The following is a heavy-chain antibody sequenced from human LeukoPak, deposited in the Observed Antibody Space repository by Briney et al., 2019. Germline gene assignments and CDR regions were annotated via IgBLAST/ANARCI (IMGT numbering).Heavy chain of an antibody. J-gene: IGHJ6*03. CDR1: GYTLTELS. D-gene: IGHD2-2*01. Sequence: ASVKVSCKVSGYTLTELSMHWVRQAPGKGLEWMGGFDPEDGETIYAQKFQGRVTMTEDTSTDTAYMELSSLRSEDTAVYYCARVPDIVVVPAAIPDYYYMDVWGKGTTVTISS. CDR2: FDPEDGET. V-gene: IGHV1-24*01. CDR3: ARVPDIVVVPAAIPDYYYMDV.